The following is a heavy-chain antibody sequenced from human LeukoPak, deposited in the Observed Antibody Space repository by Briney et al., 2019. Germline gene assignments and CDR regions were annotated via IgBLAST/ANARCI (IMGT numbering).Heavy chain of an antibody. D-gene: IGHD6-19*01. CDR2: ISSSSSYI. Sequence: GGSLRLSCAASGFAFSYYIMSWVRQAPGKGLEWVSSISSSSSYIYYADSVKGRFTISRDNAKKSVYLQMYSLRVEDTAVYYCARGGQQWPPDTFNIWGQGTMVTVS. CDR1: GFAFSYYI. J-gene: IGHJ3*02. V-gene: IGHV3-21*01. CDR3: ARGGQQWPPDTFNI.